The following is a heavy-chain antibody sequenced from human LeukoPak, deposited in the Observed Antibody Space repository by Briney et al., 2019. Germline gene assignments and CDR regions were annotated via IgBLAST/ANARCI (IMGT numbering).Heavy chain of an antibody. CDR1: GYTFTSYD. CDR2: INTNTGNP. Sequence: ASVKVSCMASGYTFTSYDINWVRHATGQGLEWMGWINTNTGNPTYAQGFTGRFVFSLDTSVSTAYLQISSLKAEDTAVYYCARVFRYGYAGWFDPWGQGTLVTVSS. CDR3: ARVFRYGYAGWFDP. J-gene: IGHJ5*02. V-gene: IGHV7-4-1*02. D-gene: IGHD5-18*01.